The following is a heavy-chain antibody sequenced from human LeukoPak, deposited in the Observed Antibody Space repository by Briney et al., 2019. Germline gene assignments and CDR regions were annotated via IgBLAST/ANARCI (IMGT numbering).Heavy chain of an antibody. J-gene: IGHJ4*02. CDR3: ARGRRFGGSVDY. CDR2: INHSGST. V-gene: IGHV4-39*07. D-gene: IGHD3-16*01. CDR1: GDSISSGNYY. Sequence: SETLSLTCTVSGDSISSGNYYWTWIRQPPGKGLEWIGEINHSGSTNYNPSLKSRVTISVDTSKNQFSLKLSSVTAADTAVYYCARGRRFGGSVDYWGQGTLVTVSS.